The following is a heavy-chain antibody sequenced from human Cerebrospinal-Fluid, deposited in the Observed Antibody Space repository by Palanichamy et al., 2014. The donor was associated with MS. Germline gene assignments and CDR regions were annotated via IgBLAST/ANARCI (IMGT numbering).Heavy chain of an antibody. J-gene: IGHJ4*02. CDR2: IYYSGST. D-gene: IGHD6-19*01. CDR1: GGSISSYY. CDR3: ARVRSGWYYFDY. V-gene: IGHV4-59*01. Sequence: VQLQESGPGLVKPSETLPLTCTVSGGSISSYYWSWIRQPPGKGLEWIGYIYYSGSTNYNPSLKSRVTISVDTSKNQFSLKLSSVTAADTAFYYCARVRSGWYYFDYWGQGTLLTVSS.